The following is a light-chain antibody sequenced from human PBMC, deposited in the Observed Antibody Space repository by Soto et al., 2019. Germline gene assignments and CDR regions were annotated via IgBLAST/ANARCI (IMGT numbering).Light chain of an antibody. Sequence: DIQMTQSPSSLSASVGDRVTITCRASLTIGDSLSRFQQKAGKPPTLLIYGASALQSGFPARFSGSGSGTDFTLTISNMQREDFATYYCLQTYSLPRTFGQGTKVEFK. V-gene: IGKV1-39*01. CDR3: LQTYSLPRT. CDR1: LTIGDS. CDR2: GAS. J-gene: IGKJ1*01.